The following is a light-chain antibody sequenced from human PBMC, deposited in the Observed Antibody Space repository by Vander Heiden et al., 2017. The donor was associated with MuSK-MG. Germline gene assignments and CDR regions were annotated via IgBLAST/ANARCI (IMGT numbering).Light chain of an antibody. CDR1: SSNIGNNA. Sequence: SVVSRPPSVSDPHRQRVTIPCSGSSSNIGNNAVNWYQQLAGKAPKLLIYYDDLRPSGVADRFSGSKSGTAASLAISGLQSEEDADYYCAAWDDSLNGWVFGGGTKLTVL. CDR3: AAWDDSLNGWV. CDR2: YDD. J-gene: IGLJ3*02. V-gene: IGLV1-36*01.